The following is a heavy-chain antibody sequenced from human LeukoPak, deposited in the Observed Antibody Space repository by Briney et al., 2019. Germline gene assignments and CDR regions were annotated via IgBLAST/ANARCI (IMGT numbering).Heavy chain of an antibody. J-gene: IGHJ4*02. V-gene: IGHV3-7*01. CDR1: GFTFNSYW. CDR2: IKHDGSEK. D-gene: IGHD4-17*01. Sequence: PGGSLRLSCAASGFTFNSYWMSWVRQAPGMGLEWVASIKHDGSEKYYVDSVKGRFTISRDNAKNSLYLQMNSLRAEDTAVYYCARDRPSTVTTLYYFDYWGQGTLVTVSS. CDR3: ARDRPSTVTTLYYFDY.